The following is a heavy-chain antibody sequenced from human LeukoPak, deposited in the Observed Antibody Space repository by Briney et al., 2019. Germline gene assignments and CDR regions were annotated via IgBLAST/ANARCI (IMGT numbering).Heavy chain of an antibody. D-gene: IGHD3-3*01. J-gene: IGHJ4*02. CDR1: GFTFSSYA. CDR3: AKDRLYDFWGGVFDY. Sequence: PGGSLRLSCAASGFTFSSYAMSWVRQAPGKGLEWVSAISGSGGSTYYADSVKGRFAISRDNSKNTLYLQMNSLRAEDTAVYYCAKDRLYDFWGGVFDYWGQGTLVTVSS. CDR2: ISGSGGST. V-gene: IGHV3-23*01.